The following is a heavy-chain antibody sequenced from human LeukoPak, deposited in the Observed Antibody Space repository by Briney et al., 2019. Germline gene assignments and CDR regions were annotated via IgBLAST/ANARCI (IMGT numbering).Heavy chain of an antibody. J-gene: IGHJ4*02. CDR1: GFTFSSYA. Sequence: GGSLRLSCAASGFTFSSYAMSWVRQAPGKGLEWVSAISGSGGSTYYADSVKGRLTISRDNSKNTLYLQMNSLRAEDTAVYYRAKEEEKDDFWSGYYIGGVDYWGQGTLVTVSS. V-gene: IGHV3-23*01. D-gene: IGHD3-3*01. CDR2: ISGSGGST. CDR3: AKEEEKDDFWSGYYIGGVDY.